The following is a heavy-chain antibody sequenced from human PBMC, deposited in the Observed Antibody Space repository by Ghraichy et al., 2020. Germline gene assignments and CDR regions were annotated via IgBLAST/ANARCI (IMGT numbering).Heavy chain of an antibody. CDR3: AKRKRLAGITMVRETATMDV. D-gene: IGHD3-10*01. Sequence: GGSLRLSCAASGFTFSSYAMSWVRQAPGKGLEWVSAISGSGGSTYYADSVKGRFTISRDNSKNTLYLQMNSLRAEDTAVYYCAKRKRLAGITMVRETATMDVWGQGTTVTVSS. V-gene: IGHV3-23*01. J-gene: IGHJ6*02. CDR2: ISGSGGST. CDR1: GFTFSSYA.